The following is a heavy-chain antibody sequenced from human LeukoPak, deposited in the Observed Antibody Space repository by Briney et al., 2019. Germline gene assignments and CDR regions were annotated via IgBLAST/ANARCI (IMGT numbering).Heavy chain of an antibody. Sequence: GGSLRLSCAASGFTFSSYAMSWVRQAPGKGLEWVSAISGSVGSTYYADSVKGRFTISRDNSKNTLYLQMNSLRAEDTAVHYCAKDQGELLWFGEGLGAFDIWGQGTMVTVSS. V-gene: IGHV3-23*01. D-gene: IGHD3-10*01. CDR3: AKDQGELLWFGEGLGAFDI. J-gene: IGHJ3*02. CDR1: GFTFSSYA. CDR2: ISGSVGST.